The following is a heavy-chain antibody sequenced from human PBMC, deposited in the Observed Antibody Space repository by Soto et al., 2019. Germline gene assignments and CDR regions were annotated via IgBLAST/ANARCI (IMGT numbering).Heavy chain of an antibody. CDR2: ISGSGAT. D-gene: IGHD2-21*01. CDR1: GGSFDGYY. V-gene: IGHV4-34*01. J-gene: IGHJ4*02. CDR3: AKLWRH. Sequence: PSETLSLTCGVSGGSFDGYYWSWLRQSTGKGLEWIGEISGSGATNYNPALKSRVSLSLDTSKNQFSLKLGSVTASDTAVYYCAKLWRHWGQGTLVTVSS.